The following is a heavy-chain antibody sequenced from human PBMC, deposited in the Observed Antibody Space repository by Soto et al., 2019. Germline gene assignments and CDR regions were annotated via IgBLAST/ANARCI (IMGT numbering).Heavy chain of an antibody. J-gene: IGHJ6*02. Sequence: ASVKVSCKASGYTFTSYGISWVRQAPGQGLEWMGWISAYNGNTNYAQKLQGRVTMTTDTSTSTAYMELRSLRSDDTAVYYCARAKPSDIVVVVASYYYYYYGMDVWGQGTTVTVSS. CDR3: ARAKPSDIVVVVASYYYYYYGMDV. V-gene: IGHV1-18*01. CDR2: ISAYNGNT. CDR1: GYTFTSYG. D-gene: IGHD2-15*01.